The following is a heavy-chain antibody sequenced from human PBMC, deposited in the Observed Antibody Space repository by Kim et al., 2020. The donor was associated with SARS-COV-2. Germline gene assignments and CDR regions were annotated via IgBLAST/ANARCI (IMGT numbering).Heavy chain of an antibody. Sequence: DYGGPVKGRFTITRDDSKNTLFLDMSSLKREDTAVYYCTAFSVRGLSAFDMWGQGTMVTLPS. D-gene: IGHD6-19*01. CDR3: TAFSVRGLSAFDM. V-gene: IGHV3-15*01. J-gene: IGHJ3*02.